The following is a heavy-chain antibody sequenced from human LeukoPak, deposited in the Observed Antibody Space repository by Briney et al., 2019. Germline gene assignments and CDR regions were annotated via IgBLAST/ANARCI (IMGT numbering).Heavy chain of an antibody. V-gene: IGHV3-30-3*01. Sequence: PGGSLRLSCAASGFTFSSYAMHWVRQAPGKGLEWVAVISYDGSNKYYADSVKGRFTISRDNSKNTLYLQTNSLRAEDTAVYYCARDGSGSYSYYYYYGMDVWGQGTTVTVSS. J-gene: IGHJ6*02. CDR1: GFTFSSYA. CDR2: ISYDGSNK. CDR3: ARDGSGSYSYYYYYGMDV. D-gene: IGHD3-10*01.